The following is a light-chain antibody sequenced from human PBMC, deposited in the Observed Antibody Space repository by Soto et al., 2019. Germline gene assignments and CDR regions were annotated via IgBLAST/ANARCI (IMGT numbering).Light chain of an antibody. CDR2: DVS. CDR3: CSYAGSCVV. Sequence: QSALTQPRSVSGSPGQSVTISCTGTNSDVGGYNYVSWYQQHPGKAPKLMIYDVSKRPSGVPDRFSGSRSGNTASLTISGLLAVDDADPYCCSYAGSCVVFGGGTKLTVL. J-gene: IGLJ2*01. CDR1: NSDVGGYNY. V-gene: IGLV2-11*01.